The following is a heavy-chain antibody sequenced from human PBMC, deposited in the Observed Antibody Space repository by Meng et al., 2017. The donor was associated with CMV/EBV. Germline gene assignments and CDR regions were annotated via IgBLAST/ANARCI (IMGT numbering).Heavy chain of an antibody. CDR2: IRSKAYGGTT. Sequence: GESLKISCTASGFTFDDYAMSWVRQAPGKGLEWVGFIRSKAYGGTTEYAASVKGRFTISRDDSKSIAYLQMNSLKTEDTAVYYCTRATVTTYYYYYYGMDVWGQGTTVTVSS. CDR1: GFTFDDYA. D-gene: IGHD4-11*01. J-gene: IGHJ6*02. CDR3: TRATVTTYYYYYYGMDV. V-gene: IGHV3-49*04.